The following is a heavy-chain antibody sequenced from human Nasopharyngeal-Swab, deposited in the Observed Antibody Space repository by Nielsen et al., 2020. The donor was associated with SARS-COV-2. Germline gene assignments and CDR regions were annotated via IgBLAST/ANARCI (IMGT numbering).Heavy chain of an antibody. V-gene: IGHV3-21*01. D-gene: IGHD5-12*01. CDR3: AREVPYSGHDDAFDI. CDR1: GFTFSSYS. Sequence: GESLKISCAASGFTFSSYSMNWVRQAPGKGLEWVSSITSSSSYINYADSAKGRFTISRDNAKNSLYLQMSSLRDEDTAVYYCAREVPYSGHDDAFDIWGQGTMVTVSA. J-gene: IGHJ3*02. CDR2: ITSSSSYI.